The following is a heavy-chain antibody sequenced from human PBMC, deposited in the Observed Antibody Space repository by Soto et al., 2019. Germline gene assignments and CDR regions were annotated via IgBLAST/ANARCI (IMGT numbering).Heavy chain of an antibody. J-gene: IGHJ4*02. V-gene: IGHV3-23*01. Sequence: PGGSLRLSCAASGFTFSNYAMTWVRQAPGKGLEWVSAISGSGGSTYYADSVKGRFTISRDNSKNTLYLRMNSLRAEDTAVFYCAKDRAIRPGSDFDYWGQGTQVTVSS. CDR2: ISGSGGST. D-gene: IGHD3-9*01. CDR3: AKDRAIRPGSDFDY. CDR1: GFTFSNYA.